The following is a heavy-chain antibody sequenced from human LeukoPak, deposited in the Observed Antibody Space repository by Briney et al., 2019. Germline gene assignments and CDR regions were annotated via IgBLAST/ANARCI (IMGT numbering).Heavy chain of an antibody. V-gene: IGHV4-4*09. Sequence: SETLSLTCTVSGGSISGGYWSWIRQPPGKGLEWIGYVYTSGSTNYNPSLKSRVTISVDTSKSQFALKLSSVTAADTAVYYCAKSYFDYSTYYSYYFNLWGQGALVTVSS. CDR1: GGSISGGY. D-gene: IGHD4-11*01. J-gene: IGHJ4*02. CDR3: AKSYFDYSTYYSYYFNL. CDR2: VYTSGST.